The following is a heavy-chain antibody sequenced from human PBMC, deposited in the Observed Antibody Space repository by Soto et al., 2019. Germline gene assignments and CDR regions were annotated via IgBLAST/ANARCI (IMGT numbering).Heavy chain of an antibody. Sequence: GSLRLSCAASGFTFRSYGMHWVRQAPGKGLEWVAVIWYDGSNKNYADSVKGRFTISRDNSKNTLYLQMNSLRVEDTAVYYCAKEVEQGLDHWGQGTLVTVSS. CDR1: GFTFRSYG. V-gene: IGHV3-33*06. J-gene: IGHJ4*02. CDR3: AKEVEQGLDH. CDR2: IWYDGSNK. D-gene: IGHD6-19*01.